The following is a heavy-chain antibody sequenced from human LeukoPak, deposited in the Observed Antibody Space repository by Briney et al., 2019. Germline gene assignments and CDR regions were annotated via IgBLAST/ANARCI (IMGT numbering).Heavy chain of an antibody. D-gene: IGHD6-25*01. CDR3: ARVGITAATADY. V-gene: IGHV1-46*01. CDR2: INPRGGST. CDR1: GYTFTGYY. J-gene: IGHJ4*02. Sequence: ASVKVSCKASGYTFTGYYMHWVRQAPGQGPEWVGIINPRGGSTDYAQKFQDRVTMTSDTSTSTVYMELNSLRSEDTAVYFCARVGITAATADYWGQGTLVTVSS.